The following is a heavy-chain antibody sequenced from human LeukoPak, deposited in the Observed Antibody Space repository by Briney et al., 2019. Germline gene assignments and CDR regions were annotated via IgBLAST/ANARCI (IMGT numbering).Heavy chain of an antibody. J-gene: IGHJ5*02. CDR1: GFTFSSYE. CDR2: ISSSGSTI. V-gene: IGHV3-48*03. Sequence: GGSLRLSCAASGFTFSSYEMNWVRQAPGKGLEWVPYISSSGSTIYYADSVKGRFTVSRDNAKASLDLQMNSLRAEDTAVYYCARSGYFDPRGQGTLVTVSS. CDR3: ARSGYFDP. D-gene: IGHD3-9*01.